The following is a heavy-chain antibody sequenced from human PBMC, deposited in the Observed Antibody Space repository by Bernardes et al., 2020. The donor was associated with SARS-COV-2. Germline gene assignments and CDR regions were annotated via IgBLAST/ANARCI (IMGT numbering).Heavy chain of an antibody. Sequence: AQAKVVWKVFGYTLTELSMHWVRQAPGKGLAWMGGFDPEDGETIYAQKFQGRVTMTEDTSTDTAYMELSSLRSEDTAVYYCATDQRYYDILTGRTYYYGMDVWGQGTTVTVSS. D-gene: IGHD3-9*01. V-gene: IGHV1-24*01. CDR1: GYTLTELS. J-gene: IGHJ6*02. CDR2: FDPEDGET. CDR3: ATDQRYYDILTGRTYYYGMDV.